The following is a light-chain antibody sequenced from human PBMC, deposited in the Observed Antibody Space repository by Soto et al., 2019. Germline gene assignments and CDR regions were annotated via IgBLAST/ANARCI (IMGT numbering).Light chain of an antibody. Sequence: QSVLTQPASVSGSPGQSITISCTGTRTDVGGYNYVSWYQRYPGKAPKLMIYEVSNRPSGLSNRFSGSKSGNTASLTISGLQAEDEADYYCSSYTSSTSWVFGGGTKLTVL. CDR1: RTDVGGYNY. CDR2: EVS. V-gene: IGLV2-14*01. CDR3: SSYTSSTSWV. J-gene: IGLJ3*02.